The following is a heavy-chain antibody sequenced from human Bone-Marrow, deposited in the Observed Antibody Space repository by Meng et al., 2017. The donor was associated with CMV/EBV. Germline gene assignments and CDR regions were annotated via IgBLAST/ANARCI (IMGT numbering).Heavy chain of an antibody. CDR3: ARAGGYYYGSGNYYRYFEN. CDR2: INSDGSTT. J-gene: IGHJ4*02. CDR1: GFTFSNYW. V-gene: IGHV3-74*01. D-gene: IGHD3-10*01. Sequence: ESLKISCAASGFTFSNYWMHWVRQVPGKGLVWVSRINSDGSTTTYADSVKGRFTISRDNAKNTLYLQMNSLRVEDTAVYFCARAGGYYYGSGNYYRYFENWAQGTLVTVSS.